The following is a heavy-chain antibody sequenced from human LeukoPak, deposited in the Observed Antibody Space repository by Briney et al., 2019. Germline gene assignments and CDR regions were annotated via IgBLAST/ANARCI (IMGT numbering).Heavy chain of an antibody. J-gene: IGHJ5*02. CDR1: GGTISSYY. V-gene: IGHV4-59*01. CDR3: ARYFIAARPEGWFDP. CDR2: IYYSGST. D-gene: IGHD6-6*01. Sequence: SETLSLTCTASGGTISSYYLSWIRQPPGKGLEWIGYIYYSGSTNYNSSLKSRVTISVDSSNNQFSLKLSSVTAAYTDVYYCARYFIAARPEGWFDPWGQGTLVTVSS.